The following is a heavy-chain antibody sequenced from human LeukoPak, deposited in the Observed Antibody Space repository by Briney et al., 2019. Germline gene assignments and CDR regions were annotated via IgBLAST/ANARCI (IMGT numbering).Heavy chain of an antibody. CDR1: GFTFSSYA. CDR2: ISGSGVST. CDR3: ARGRIGPDY. V-gene: IGHV3-23*01. Sequence: PGGSLRLSCAASGFTFSSYAMSWLRQAPGKGLEWVSGISGSGVSTYYADSVKGRFTISRGNSKNTLYMQMNSLRAEDTAVYYCARGRIGPDYWGQGTLLTVSS. D-gene: IGHD3/OR15-3a*01. J-gene: IGHJ4*02.